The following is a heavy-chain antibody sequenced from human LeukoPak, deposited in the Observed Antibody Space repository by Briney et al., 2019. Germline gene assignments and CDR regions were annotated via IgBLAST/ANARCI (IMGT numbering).Heavy chain of an antibody. CDR3: ARGHFGLDI. Sequence: GGSLILSCVASGFTISQHWTTWVRQVPGKGLEWVAHINADGSQKDYVDSVTGRFTISKDNAKNSVYLQLNSLRAEDTALYYCARGHFGLDIWGQGTMVTVSS. CDR2: INADGSQK. J-gene: IGHJ3*02. D-gene: IGHD3-10*01. V-gene: IGHV3-7*01. CDR1: GFTISQHW.